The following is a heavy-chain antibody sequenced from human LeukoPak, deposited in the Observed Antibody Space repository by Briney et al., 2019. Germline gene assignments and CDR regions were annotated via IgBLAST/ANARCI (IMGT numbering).Heavy chain of an antibody. Sequence: PSETLSLTCAVYGGSFSGYYWSWIRQPPGKGLEWIGEINHSGSTNYNPSLKSRVTISVDTSKNQFSLKLSSVTAADTAVYYCAKPRGYSYGSTYFDYWGQGTLVTVSS. CDR2: INHSGST. CDR1: GGSFSGYY. D-gene: IGHD5-18*01. V-gene: IGHV4-34*01. J-gene: IGHJ4*02. CDR3: AKPRGYSYGSTYFDY.